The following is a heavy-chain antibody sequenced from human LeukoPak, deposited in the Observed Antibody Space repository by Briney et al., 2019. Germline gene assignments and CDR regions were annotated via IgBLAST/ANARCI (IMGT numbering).Heavy chain of an antibody. CDR3: TTEGGASGSSPSTF. J-gene: IGHJ4*02. CDR1: GFTFSNAW. V-gene: IGHV3-15*01. CDR2: IKSKTEGGTT. Sequence: GGSLRLSCAASGFTFSNAWMSWVRQAPGKGLEWVGHIKSKTEGGTTSYAAPVKGRFTISRDDSTNTLYLQVNSLKTEDTAVYYCTTEGGASGSSPSTFWGQGTLVTVSS. D-gene: IGHD3-10*01.